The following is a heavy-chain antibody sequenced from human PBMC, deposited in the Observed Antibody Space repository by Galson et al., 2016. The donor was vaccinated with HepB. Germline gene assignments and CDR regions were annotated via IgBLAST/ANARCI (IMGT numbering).Heavy chain of an antibody. CDR2: TFYRSKWYT. Sequence: CAXXGDSVSXXXAAXXXIRXXXSXXLEWLGRTFYRSKWYTXYAASVRSRLSISPETSKNQFSLQLNSVTPEDTAVYYCARGLPGFYFSSWGQGTXVTVSS. D-gene: IGHD2-15*01. CDR3: ARGLPGFYFSS. J-gene: IGHJ4*02. CDR1: GDSVSXXXAA. V-gene: IGHV6-1*01.